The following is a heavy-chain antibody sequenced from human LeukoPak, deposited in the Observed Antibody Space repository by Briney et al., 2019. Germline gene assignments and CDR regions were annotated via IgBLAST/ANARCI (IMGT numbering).Heavy chain of an antibody. D-gene: IGHD3-3*01. Sequence: ASVKVSCKASGYTFTSYGISWVRQAPGQGLEWMGWISAYNGNRNYAQKLQGRVTMTTDTSTSTAYMELRSLRSDDTAVYYCARDPLEWPSYYFDYWGQGTLVTVSS. J-gene: IGHJ4*02. CDR3: ARDPLEWPSYYFDY. CDR2: ISAYNGNR. CDR1: GYTFTSYG. V-gene: IGHV1-18*01.